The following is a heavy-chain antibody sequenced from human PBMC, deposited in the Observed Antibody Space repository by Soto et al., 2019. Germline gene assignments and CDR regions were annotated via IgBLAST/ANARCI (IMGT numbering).Heavy chain of an antibody. CDR1: GFTFSDYY. Sequence: QVQLVKSGGGLVKPGGSLRLSCAASGFTFSDYYMSWIRQAPGKGLEWVSYISSSSSYTNYADSVKGRFTISRDNAKNSLYLQMNSLRAEDTAVYYCARSPDCGGDCYPDYWGQGTLVTVSS. V-gene: IGHV3-11*05. CDR3: ARSPDCGGDCYPDY. CDR2: ISSSSSYT. D-gene: IGHD2-21*02. J-gene: IGHJ4*02.